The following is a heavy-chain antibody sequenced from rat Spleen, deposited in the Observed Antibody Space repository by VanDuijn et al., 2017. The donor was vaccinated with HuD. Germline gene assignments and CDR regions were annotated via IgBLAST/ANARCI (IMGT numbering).Heavy chain of an antibody. CDR3: ARRHYGYTDYFDY. CDR1: GFTFNDHW. D-gene: IGHD1-9*01. V-gene: IGHV5-31*01. J-gene: IGHJ2*01. CDR2: ISYGDSSGHSAT. Sequence: EVQLVESGGGLVQPGRSLKLSCVASGFTFNDHWMTWIRQAPGKGLEWVATISYGDSSGHSATYYRDSVKGRFTISRDNAKSTLSLQVDSLRSEDTATYYCARRHYGYTDYFDYWGQGVMVTVSS.